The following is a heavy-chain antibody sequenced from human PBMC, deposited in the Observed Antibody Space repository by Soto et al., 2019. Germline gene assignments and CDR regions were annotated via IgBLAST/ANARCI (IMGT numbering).Heavy chain of an antibody. V-gene: IGHV3-23*01. D-gene: IGHD3-22*01. CDR2: ISGGGETK. CDR1: GFTFRSYA. Sequence: GGSLRLSCAGSGFTFRSYAMNWVRQAPGKGLEWVSVISGGGETKFYANSVKRRSTISRDNSKNTLYLQLSSLGADDTAVYYCARSPTHYYYDTSGYYGIDYWGQGTLVTVSS. CDR3: ARSPTHYYYDTSGYYGIDY. J-gene: IGHJ4*02.